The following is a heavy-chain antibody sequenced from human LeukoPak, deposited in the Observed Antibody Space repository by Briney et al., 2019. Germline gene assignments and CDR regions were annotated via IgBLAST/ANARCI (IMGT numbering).Heavy chain of an antibody. CDR3: ARAYCSGGSCYSPGPYYYYYGMDV. CDR1: GGSFSGYY. Sequence: SETLSLTCAVYGGSFSGYYWSWIRQPPGKGLEWIGEINHSGSTNYNPSLKSRVTISVDTSKNQFSLKLSSVTAADTAVYYCARAYCSGGSCYSPGPYYYYYGMDVWGQGTTVTVSS. V-gene: IGHV4-34*01. J-gene: IGHJ6*02. D-gene: IGHD2-15*01. CDR2: INHSGST.